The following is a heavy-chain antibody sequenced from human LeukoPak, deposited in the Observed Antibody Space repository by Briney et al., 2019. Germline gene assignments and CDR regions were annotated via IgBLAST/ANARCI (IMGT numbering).Heavy chain of an antibody. J-gene: IGHJ4*02. CDR2: NRFDGSKK. Sequence: PGRSLILSCAASGFTFSSYGMHWVRQAPGKGLEWVAVNRFDGSKKDYADSVKGRFTISRDNSGNTLPLQMNSQRAEDTTVYYCARATGTGYYRLDYWGPGTLVTVSS. D-gene: IGHD1-26*01. CDR1: GFTFSSYG. V-gene: IGHV3-33*01. CDR3: ARATGTGYYRLDY.